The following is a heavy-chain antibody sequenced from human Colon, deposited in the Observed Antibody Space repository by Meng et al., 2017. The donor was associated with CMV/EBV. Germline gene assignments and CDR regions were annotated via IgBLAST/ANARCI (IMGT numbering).Heavy chain of an antibody. V-gene: IGHV1-18*01. D-gene: IGHD3-10*01. Sequence: FTSDGISWVRQAPGQGLEWMGWISAYNGNTNYAQKLQGRVTMTTDTSTSTAYMELRSLRSDDTAVYYCARDWVEGITMVRGVIGWFDPWGQGTLVTVSS. CDR3: ARDWVEGITMVRGVIGWFDP. J-gene: IGHJ5*02. CDR2: ISAYNGNT. CDR1: FTSDG.